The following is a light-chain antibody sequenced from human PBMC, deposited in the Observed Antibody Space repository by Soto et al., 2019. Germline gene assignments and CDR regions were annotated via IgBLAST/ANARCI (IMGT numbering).Light chain of an antibody. CDR3: QQYFEWPPMT. CDR2: GAS. J-gene: IGKJ1*01. V-gene: IGKV3-15*01. Sequence: EIAMTQSPATLSVSPGERATLSCRASQTISSNLAWYQQKPGQAPRLLIYGASARATGLPARFSGSGSGTEFTLTISSLQSEDSAIYYCQQYFEWPPMTFGQGTKVEI. CDR1: QTISSN.